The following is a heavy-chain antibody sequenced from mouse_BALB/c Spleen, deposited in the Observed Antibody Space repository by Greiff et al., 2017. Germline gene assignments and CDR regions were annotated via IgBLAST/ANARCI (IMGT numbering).Heavy chain of an antibody. Sequence: QVQLKESGAELVRPGTSVKISCQASGYTFTNYWLGWVKQRPGHGLEWIGDIYPGGGYTNYNEKFKGKATLTADTSSSTAYMQLSSLTSEDSAVYFCAGGYSFDDWGQGTTLTVSA. V-gene: IGHV1-63*02. CDR1: GYTFTNYW. J-gene: IGHJ2*01. CDR3: AGGYSFDD. CDR2: IYPGGGYT.